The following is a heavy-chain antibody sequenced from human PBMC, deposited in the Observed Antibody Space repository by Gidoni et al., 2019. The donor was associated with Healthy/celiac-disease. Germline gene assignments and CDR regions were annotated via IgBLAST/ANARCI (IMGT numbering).Heavy chain of an antibody. J-gene: IGHJ6*02. V-gene: IGHV3-11*01. CDR3: ARSPQWNDYGDYVVNYYYYGMDV. CDR2: ISRSGSTI. Sequence: QVQLVESGGGLVKPGGSLRLSCAASGFTFSDYYLTWIRQAPGKGLEWVSYISRSGSTIYYADSVKGRFTISRDNAKNSLYLQMNSLRAEDTAVYYCARSPQWNDYGDYVVNYYYYGMDVWGQGTTVTVSS. CDR1: GFTFSDYY. D-gene: IGHD4-17*01.